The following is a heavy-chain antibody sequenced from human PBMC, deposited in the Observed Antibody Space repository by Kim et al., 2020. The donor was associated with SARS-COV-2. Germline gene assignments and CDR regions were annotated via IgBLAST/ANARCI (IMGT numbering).Heavy chain of an antibody. J-gene: IGHJ4*02. CDR3: ARDENAPMVPIDY. Sequence: GGSLRLSCAASGFTFSSYWMHWVRQAPGKGLVWVSHIKSDGSSTSYADSVKGRFTISRDNAKNTLYLQMNSLTAEDTAVYYCARDENAPMVPIDYWGQGTLVTVSS. D-gene: IGHD3-10*01. CDR2: IKSDGSST. CDR1: GFTFSSYW. V-gene: IGHV3-74*01.